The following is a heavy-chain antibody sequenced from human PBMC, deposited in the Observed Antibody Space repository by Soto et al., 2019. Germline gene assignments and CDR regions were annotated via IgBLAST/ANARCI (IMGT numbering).Heavy chain of an antibody. D-gene: IGHD3-10*01. Sequence: WGPQRLSCAASGCTFNNPWMNWIRQAPGKGLEWVGRVKSKTSGGTTEYAAPVKARFTISRDDSKNMLYLQMNSLKTEDTAVYYCTPGDYGSLGFWGQGTLVTVSS. V-gene: IGHV3-15*07. J-gene: IGHJ4*02. CDR3: TPGDYGSLGF. CDR2: VKSKTSGGTT. CDR1: GCTFNNPW.